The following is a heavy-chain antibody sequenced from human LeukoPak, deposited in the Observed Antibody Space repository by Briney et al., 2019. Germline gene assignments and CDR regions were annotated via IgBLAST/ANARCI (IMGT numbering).Heavy chain of an antibody. CDR1: GFTFSSYA. J-gene: IGHJ4*02. D-gene: IGHD3-3*01. Sequence: GGSLRLSCAASGFTFSSYAMSWVRQAPGKWLEWVANIKQDGSEKYYVDSVKGRFTISRDNAKNSLYLQINSLRAEDTAVYYCARDVRDDFWSGPYWGQGTLVTVSS. CDR2: IKQDGSEK. CDR3: ARDVRDDFWSGPY. V-gene: IGHV3-7*01.